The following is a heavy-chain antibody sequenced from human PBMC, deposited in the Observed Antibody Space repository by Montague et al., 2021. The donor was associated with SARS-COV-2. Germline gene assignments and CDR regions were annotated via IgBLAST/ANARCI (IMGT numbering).Heavy chain of an antibody. CDR1: GDSISSSSYY. CDR2: KHYSWIT. CDR3: VRDGYTHVDY. J-gene: IGHJ4*02. V-gene: IGHV4-39*02. D-gene: IGHD5-24*01. Sequence: SETLSLTCTVSGDSISSSSYYWGWIRQPPGKGLEWIGNKHYSWITYNNPSLKNRVTMSVDTSKNQFSLKLSSVTAADTAVYYCVRDGYTHVDYWGQGTLVTVSS.